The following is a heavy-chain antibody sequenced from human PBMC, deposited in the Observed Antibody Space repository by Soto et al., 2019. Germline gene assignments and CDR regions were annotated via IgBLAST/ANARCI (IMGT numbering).Heavy chain of an antibody. CDR1: GDSVSSNSAG. CDR2: TYYKSKWFN. Sequence: SQTLSLTCVISGDSVSSNSAGWNWVRQTPSRGLEWLGRTYYKSKWFNNYAVSVKSRITINPDTSQNQFSLHLDSVTPEDTAVYFCARGSWDDVSHHYHQAVWGQGTTVPVSS. J-gene: IGHJ6*02. D-gene: IGHD1-1*01. CDR3: ARGSWDDVSHHYHQAV. V-gene: IGHV6-1*01.